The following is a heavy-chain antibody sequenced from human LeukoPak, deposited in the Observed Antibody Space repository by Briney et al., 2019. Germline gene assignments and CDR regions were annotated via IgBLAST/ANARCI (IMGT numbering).Heavy chain of an antibody. V-gene: IGHV4-34*01. J-gene: IGHJ4*02. Sequence: SETLSLTCAVYGGSLSGYYWSWIRQPPGKGLEWIGEINHSGSTNYNPSLKSRVTISVDTSKNQFSLKLSSVTAADPAVDYCARRQPPGYCVSIGYPATFDYWGQGTLVTVSS. CDR1: GGSLSGYY. CDR3: ARRQPPGYCVSIGYPATFDY. D-gene: IGHD3-22*01. CDR2: INHSGST.